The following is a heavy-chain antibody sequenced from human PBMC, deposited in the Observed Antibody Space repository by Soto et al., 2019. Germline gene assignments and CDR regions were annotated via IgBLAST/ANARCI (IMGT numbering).Heavy chain of an antibody. V-gene: IGHV1-3*01. CDR3: ASSYSNYALIDYYYYGMDV. CDR1: GYTFTSYA. Sequence: QVQLVQSGAEVKKPGASVEVSCKASGYTFTSYAMHWVRQDPGQRLEWMGWINAGNGNTKYSQKFQGRVTITRDTSASTAYMELSSLRSEDTAVYYCASSYSNYALIDYYYYGMDVWGQGTTVTVSS. CDR2: INAGNGNT. D-gene: IGHD4-4*01. J-gene: IGHJ6*02.